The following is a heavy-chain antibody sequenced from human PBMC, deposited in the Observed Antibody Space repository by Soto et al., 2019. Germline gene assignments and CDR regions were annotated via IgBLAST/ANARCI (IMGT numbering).Heavy chain of an antibody. D-gene: IGHD3-22*01. CDR3: ARGDRWFDP. J-gene: IGHJ5*02. V-gene: IGHV3-74*01. CDR1: GFTFSSYW. Sequence: EVQLVESGGGLVQPGGSPRLSCAASGFTFSSYWMHWVRQAPGKGLEWVSRINSDGSSTTYADSVKGRFTISRDNAKNTLYVQMNGLRADDTAVYYCARGDRWFDPWGQGTLVTVSS. CDR2: INSDGSST.